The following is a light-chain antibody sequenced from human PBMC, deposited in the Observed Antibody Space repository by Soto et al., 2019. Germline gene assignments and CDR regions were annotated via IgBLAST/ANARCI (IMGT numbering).Light chain of an antibody. Sequence: QSVLTHPRSVSGSPGQSVTISFTGTSSDVVGYNYVSWYQQHPGKAPKIIIYDVSERPSGVPDRFSGSKSGKPASLTISGLQAEDEADYYCCSYAGSNTYVFATGTKVPVL. CDR2: DVS. CDR1: SSDVVGYNY. V-gene: IGLV2-11*01. J-gene: IGLJ1*01. CDR3: CSYAGSNTYV.